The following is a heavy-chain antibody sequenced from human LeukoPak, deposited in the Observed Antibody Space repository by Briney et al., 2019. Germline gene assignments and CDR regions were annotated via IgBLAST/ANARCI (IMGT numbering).Heavy chain of an antibody. J-gene: IGHJ4*02. CDR3: ARARYCSGGSCYAEY. Sequence: GESLKISCKGSGYSFTTSWIGWVRQMPEKGLEWMGIIYPGDSDTRYSPSFQGQVTISADKSISTAYLQWSSLKASDTAMYYCARARYCSGGSCYAEYWGQGTLVTVSS. V-gene: IGHV5-51*01. CDR2: IYPGDSDT. D-gene: IGHD2-15*01. CDR1: GYSFTTSW.